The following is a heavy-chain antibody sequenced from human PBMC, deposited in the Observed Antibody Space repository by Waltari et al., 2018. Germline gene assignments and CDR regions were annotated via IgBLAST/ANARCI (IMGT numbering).Heavy chain of an antibody. CDR2: IIPSVGTA. CDR1: GGTFSSYA. Sequence: QVQLVQSGAEVKKPGSSVKVSCKASGGTFSSYAISWVRQAPGQGLEWMGGIIPSVGTANDAQKVQGRVTITADESTSTAYMELSSLRSEDTAVYYCARRSFIAVDDYGMDVWGQGTTVTVSS. V-gene: IGHV1-69*01. D-gene: IGHD6-19*01. CDR3: ARRSFIAVDDYGMDV. J-gene: IGHJ6*02.